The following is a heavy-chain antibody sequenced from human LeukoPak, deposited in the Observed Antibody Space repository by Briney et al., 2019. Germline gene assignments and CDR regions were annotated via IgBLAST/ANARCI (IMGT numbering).Heavy chain of an antibody. J-gene: IGHJ3*02. CDR3: ARKNDFDI. V-gene: IGHV4-59*01. D-gene: IGHD2/OR15-2a*01. Sequence: PSEPLSLTCTVSGDSISRDHWNWLRQPPGKGLEWLGCIYYSGSSYYNPSLKSRVTISVDMSKSQLSLRLTSVTAADTAVYYCARKNDFDIWGQGTLVTVSS. CDR2: IYYSGSS. CDR1: GDSISRDH.